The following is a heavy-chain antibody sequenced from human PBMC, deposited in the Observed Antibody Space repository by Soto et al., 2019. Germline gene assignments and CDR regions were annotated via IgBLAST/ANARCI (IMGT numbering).Heavy chain of an antibody. J-gene: IGHJ3*02. Sequence: PGGSLRLSCAVSGFICSSYDMSWVRQAPGKGLEWVSTILVGGSTHYEDSVKGRFTISRDTSKNAVYLQMNSLTAGDPAVYYCAKATATGGGAFEIYGQGTMVTVSS. CDR1: GFICSSYD. CDR2: ILVGGST. D-gene: IGHD2-8*02. CDR3: AKATATGGGAFEI. V-gene: IGHV3-23*01.